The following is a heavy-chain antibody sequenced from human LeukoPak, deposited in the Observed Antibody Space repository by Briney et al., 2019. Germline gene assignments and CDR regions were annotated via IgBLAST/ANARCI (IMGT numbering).Heavy chain of an antibody. J-gene: IGHJ4*02. V-gene: IGHV3-48*04. CDR3: AKETSSYARLPYYFDY. D-gene: IGHD3-16*01. Sequence: GGTLRLSCAASGFTFSSYGMSWVRQAPGKGLEWVSAISSSGSTIYYADSVKGRFTIPRDNAKNSLYLQMNSLRAEDTAVYYCAKETSSYARLPYYFDYWGQGTLVTVSS. CDR2: ISSSGSTI. CDR1: GFTFSSYG.